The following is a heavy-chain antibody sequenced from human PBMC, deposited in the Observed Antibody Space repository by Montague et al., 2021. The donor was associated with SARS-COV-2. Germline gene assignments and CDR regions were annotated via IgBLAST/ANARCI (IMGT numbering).Heavy chain of an antibody. Sequence: SETLSLTCTVSGGSISSNLFYWGWIRQTPGKGLEWIGDISSTGSTYYNPSLKSRVTVAVDTSKNQFSLRLISLTAADTAMYYCARHVDSCGGNCRNWYFDLWGRGSLVAVSS. CDR1: GGSISSNLFY. D-gene: IGHD4-23*01. V-gene: IGHV4-39*01. J-gene: IGHJ2*01. CDR2: ISSTGST. CDR3: ARHVDSCGGNCRNWYFDL.